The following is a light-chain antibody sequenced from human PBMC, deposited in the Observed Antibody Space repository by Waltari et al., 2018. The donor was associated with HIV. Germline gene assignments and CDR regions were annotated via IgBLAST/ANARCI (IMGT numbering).Light chain of an antibody. V-gene: IGLV2-11*01. CDR1: SSDVGGYNS. Sequence: QSALTQPRSVSGSPGQSVTISCTGTSSDVGGYNSVSRYQQHPVKAPKLLIYEVRKWPSGVPDRFSGSKSGNTASLTSSGLRADDEADYYCCSYGGTYNVFGTGTKVTIL. CDR2: EVR. J-gene: IGLJ1*01. CDR3: CSYGGTYNV.